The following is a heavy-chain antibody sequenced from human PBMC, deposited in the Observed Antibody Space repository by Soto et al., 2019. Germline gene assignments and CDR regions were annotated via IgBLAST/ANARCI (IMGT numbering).Heavy chain of an antibody. Sequence: GGSLRLSCAASGVTFSSCAMGGVRQAPGKGLEWVSDIIDSGASTYYADSVKGRFTISRDNSKSTLYLQMNSLRAEDTALYYCAKGRSYYYYYGVDVWGQGTTVTVSS. CDR3: AKGRSYYYYYGVDV. V-gene: IGHV3-23*01. CDR2: IIDSGAST. CDR1: GVTFSSCA. J-gene: IGHJ6*02.